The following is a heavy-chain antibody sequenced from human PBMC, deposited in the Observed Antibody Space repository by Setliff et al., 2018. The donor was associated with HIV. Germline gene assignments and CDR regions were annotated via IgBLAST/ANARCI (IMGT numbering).Heavy chain of an antibody. D-gene: IGHD1-26*01. V-gene: IGHV4-39*01. CDR1: GGSISSSDYH. CDR2: IYYSGST. J-gene: IGHJ5*01. Sequence: PSETLSLTCNVSGGSISSSDYHWGWIRQPPGKGLDWIGSIYYSGSTYYSPSLKSRVTISVDTSKNQFSLKLNFVTAAYTAVYYCARMSWDVDAWGRGTLVTVSS. CDR3: ARMSWDVDA.